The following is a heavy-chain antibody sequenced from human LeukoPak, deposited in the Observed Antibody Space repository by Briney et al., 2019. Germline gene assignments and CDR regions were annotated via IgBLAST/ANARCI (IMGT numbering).Heavy chain of an antibody. V-gene: IGHV1-2*02. J-gene: IGHJ4*02. CDR2: INPNSCGT. D-gene: IGHD2-15*01. CDR3: ARGPKSRLGYCSGGSCYSEYHYYFDY. CDR1: GYTFTGYY. Sequence: ASVKVSCKASGYTFTGYYMHWVRQAPGQGLEWMGWINPNSCGTNYAQKFQGRVTMTRDTSISTAYMELSRLRSDDTAVYYCARGPKSRLGYCSGGSCYSEYHYYFDYWGQGTLVTVSS.